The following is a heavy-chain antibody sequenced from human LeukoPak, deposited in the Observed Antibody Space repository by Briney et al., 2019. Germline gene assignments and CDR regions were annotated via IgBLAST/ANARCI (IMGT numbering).Heavy chain of an antibody. J-gene: IGHJ4*02. CDR1: GGSISSYY. V-gene: IGHV4-59*01. CDR2: IYYSGST. CDR3: ARAPHYYGSGSYVY. D-gene: IGHD3-10*01. Sequence: PSETLSLTCTVSGGSISSYYWSWIRQPPGKGLEWIGYIYYSGSTNYNPSLKSRVTISVDTSKNQFSLKLSSVTAADTAVYYCARAPHYYGSGSYVYWGQGTLVTVFS.